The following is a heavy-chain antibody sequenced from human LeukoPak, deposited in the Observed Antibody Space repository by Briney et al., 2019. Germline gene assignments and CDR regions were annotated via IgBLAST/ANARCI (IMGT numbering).Heavy chain of an antibody. Sequence: ASVKVSCKASGYTFTGYYMHWVRQAPGQGLEWMGWINPNSGGTNYAQKFQGRVTMTRDTSINTAYMELSSLRSDDTAVYYCARADSSIWYNDGRYDYWGQGTLVTVSS. CDR2: INPNSGGT. J-gene: IGHJ4*02. D-gene: IGHD6-13*01. CDR1: GYTFTGYY. CDR3: ARADSSIWYNDGRYDY. V-gene: IGHV1-2*02.